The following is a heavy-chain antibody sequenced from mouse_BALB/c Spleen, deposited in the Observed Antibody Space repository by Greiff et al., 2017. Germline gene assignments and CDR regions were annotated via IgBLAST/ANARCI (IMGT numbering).Heavy chain of an antibody. CDR3: ARAYYGNYEFAY. J-gene: IGHJ3*01. CDR1: GFTFSDYY. D-gene: IGHD2-10*01. Sequence: EVQGVESGGGLVKPGGSLKLSCAASGFTFSDYYMYWVRQTPEKRLEWVATISDGGSYTYYPDSVKGRFTISRDNAKNNLYLQMSSLKSEDTAMYYCARAYYGNYEFAYWGQGTLVTVSA. CDR2: ISDGGSYT. V-gene: IGHV5-4*02.